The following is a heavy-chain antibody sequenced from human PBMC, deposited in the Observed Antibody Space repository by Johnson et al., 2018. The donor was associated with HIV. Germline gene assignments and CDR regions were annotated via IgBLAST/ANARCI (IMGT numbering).Heavy chain of an antibody. J-gene: IGHJ3*02. V-gene: IGHV3-30*02. CDR3: VREELYSGSSNAFDI. D-gene: IGHD1-26*01. CDR2: IRYDGNNK. Sequence: QVQLVESGGGLVQPGGSLRLSCAASGFSFDDYDMHWVRQAPGKGLEWVAFIRYDGNNKYYADSEKGRFTISRDKSKNTLYLQMNSLRAEDTAVYYCVREELYSGSSNAFDIWGQGAMVTVSS. CDR1: GFSFDDYD.